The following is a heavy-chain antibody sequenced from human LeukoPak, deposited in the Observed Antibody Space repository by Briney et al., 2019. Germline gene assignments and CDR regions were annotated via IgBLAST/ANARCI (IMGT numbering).Heavy chain of an antibody. CDR2: ISAYNGNT. Sequence: ASVKVSCTASGYTFTSYGISWVRQAPGQGLEWMGWISAYNGNTNYAQKLQGRVTVTTDTSTSTAYMELRSLRSDDTAVYYCARVMHWDKVMARGRGMDVWGQGTTVTVSS. CDR1: GYTFTSYG. V-gene: IGHV1-18*01. D-gene: IGHD5-18*01. J-gene: IGHJ6*02. CDR3: ARVMHWDKVMARGRGMDV.